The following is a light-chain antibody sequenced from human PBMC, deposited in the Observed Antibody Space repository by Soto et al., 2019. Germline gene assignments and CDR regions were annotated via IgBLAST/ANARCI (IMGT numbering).Light chain of an antibody. CDR3: QQYYSYPPT. Sequence: AIRMTQSPSSLSASTGDRVNITCRASQGISSYLAWYQQKPGKAPKLLIYAASTLQSGVPSRFSGSGSGTDFTLTISCLQSEDFATYYCQQYYSYPPTFGQGTKVDI. CDR1: QGISSY. V-gene: IGKV1-8*01. J-gene: IGKJ1*01. CDR2: AAS.